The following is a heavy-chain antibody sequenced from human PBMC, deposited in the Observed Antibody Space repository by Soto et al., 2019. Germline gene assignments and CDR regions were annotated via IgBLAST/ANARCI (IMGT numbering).Heavy chain of an antibody. Sequence: ASVKVSCKASGYTFTSYGISWVRQAPGQGLEWMGWISAYSGNTNYAQKLQGRVTMTTDTSTSTAYMELRSLRSDDTAVYYCARDQDCSGGSCYPNWFDPWGQGTLVTVSS. V-gene: IGHV1-18*01. J-gene: IGHJ5*02. CDR3: ARDQDCSGGSCYPNWFDP. CDR2: ISAYSGNT. D-gene: IGHD2-15*01. CDR1: GYTFTSYG.